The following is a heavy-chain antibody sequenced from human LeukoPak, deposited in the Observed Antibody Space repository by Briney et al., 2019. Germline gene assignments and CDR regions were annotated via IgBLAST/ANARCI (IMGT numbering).Heavy chain of an antibody. J-gene: IGHJ3*01. CDR2: ISAYNGNT. CDR3: ARASAVTGTSRTSDDAFDV. D-gene: IGHD1-7*01. V-gene: IGHV1-18*01. Sequence: ASVKVSCKASGYTFTTYVISWVRQAPGQGLEWMGWISAYNGNTNYAQNLQGRVTMTTDTFTRTAYMELRSLRSDDTAMYYCARASAVTGTSRTSDDAFDVWGQGTMVTVSS. CDR1: GYTFTTYV.